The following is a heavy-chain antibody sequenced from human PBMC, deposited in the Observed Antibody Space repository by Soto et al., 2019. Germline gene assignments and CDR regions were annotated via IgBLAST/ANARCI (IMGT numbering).Heavy chain of an antibody. J-gene: IGHJ6*02. CDR1: GASISSSNW. V-gene: IGHV4-4*02. D-gene: IGHD2-2*01. Sequence: QVQLQESGPGLVKPSGTLSLTCAVSGASISSSNWWSWVRQPPGKGLEWIGEIYHSGSTNYNPSLKSRGTISVDKSKNQFSLKLSSVTAADTAVYYCARAPSLIVVVPAASIRGYYYYGMDVWGPGTTVTVSS. CDR2: IYHSGST. CDR3: ARAPSLIVVVPAASIRGYYYYGMDV.